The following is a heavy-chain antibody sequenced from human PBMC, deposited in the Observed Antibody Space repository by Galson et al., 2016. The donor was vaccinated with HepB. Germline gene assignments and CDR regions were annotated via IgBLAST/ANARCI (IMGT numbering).Heavy chain of an antibody. V-gene: IGHV4-39*01. CDR2: IYYTGTN. J-gene: IGHJ3*01. CDR1: NGSVSSGRYY. Sequence: SETLSLTCTVSNGSVSSGRYYWGWIRQPPGKGLEWIGTIYYTGTNYYDPSLESRVTISVDTSKSQFSLTLSSVTAADTAIYYCARQYTSSWSGAFDVWGQGTMVTVSS. CDR3: ARQYTSSWSGAFDV. D-gene: IGHD6-13*01.